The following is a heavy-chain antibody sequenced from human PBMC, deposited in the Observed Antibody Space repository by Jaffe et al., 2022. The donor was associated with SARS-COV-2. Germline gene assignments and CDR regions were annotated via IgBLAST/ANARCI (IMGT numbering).Heavy chain of an antibody. V-gene: IGHV3-53*01. J-gene: IGHJ4*02. Sequence: EVQLVESGGGLIQPGGSLRLSCAASGFTVSSHYMTWVRQAPGKGLEWVSAIYSATRTSYSDSVKGRFTISRDHSKNTLYLQMNNLTAEDTAGYHCATLTATGVGDSWGQGTLVIVSS. CDR2: IYSATRT. CDR3: ATLTATGVGDS. CDR1: GFTVSSHY. D-gene: IGHD5-18*01.